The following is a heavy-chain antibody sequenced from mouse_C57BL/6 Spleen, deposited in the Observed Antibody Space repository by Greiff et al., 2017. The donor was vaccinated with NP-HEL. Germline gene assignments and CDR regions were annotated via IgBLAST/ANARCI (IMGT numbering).Heavy chain of an antibody. V-gene: IGHV1-15*01. Sequence: VQLQQSGAELVRPGASVTLSCKASGYTFTDYEMHWVKQTPVHGLEWIGAIDPETGGTAYNQKFKGKAILTADKSSSTAYMELRSLTSEDSAVYYCTRSGSSYFAGLADWGQGTLVTVSA. J-gene: IGHJ3*01. D-gene: IGHD1-1*01. CDR3: TRSGSSYFAGLAD. CDR1: GYTFTDYE. CDR2: IDPETGGT.